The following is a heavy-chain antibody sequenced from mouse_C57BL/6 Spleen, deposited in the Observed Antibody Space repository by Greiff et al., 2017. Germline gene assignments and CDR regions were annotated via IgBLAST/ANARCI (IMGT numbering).Heavy chain of an antibody. CDR1: GYTFTSYW. J-gene: IGHJ2*01. CDR3: ARISANFDY. D-gene: IGHD6-1*01. CDR2: IDPSDSYT. V-gene: IGHV1-69*01. Sequence: QVQLQQPGAELVMPGASVKLSCKASGYTFTSYWMHWVKQRPGQGLEWIGEIDPSDSYTNYNQKFKGKSTLTVDESSSTAYMQLSSLTSEDSAVYYCARISANFDYWGQGTTLTVSS.